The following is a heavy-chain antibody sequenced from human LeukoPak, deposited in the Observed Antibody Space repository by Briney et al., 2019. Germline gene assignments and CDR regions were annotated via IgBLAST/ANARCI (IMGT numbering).Heavy chain of an antibody. CDR2: IYYTGST. D-gene: IGHD2-2*01. Sequence: SETLSLTCTVSGGSISGSYWSWIRQPPGKGLEWIGYIYYTGSTTYNPSLKSRVTISVDTSKNQFSLKLSSVTAADTAVYYCARGSPVPAAIYPDYWGQGTLVTVSS. CDR1: GGSISGSY. J-gene: IGHJ4*02. CDR3: ARGSPVPAAIYPDY. V-gene: IGHV4-59*08.